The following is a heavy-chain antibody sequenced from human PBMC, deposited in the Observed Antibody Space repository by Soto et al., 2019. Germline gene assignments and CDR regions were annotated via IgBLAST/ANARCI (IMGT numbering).Heavy chain of an antibody. J-gene: IGHJ4*02. Sequence: QVQLVQSGADVKKPGSSVKVSCEVSGGTFSNYAFTWVRQGPGQGLEWMGGIIPIFGTANYARQFKGRVAISADKSTTTTYMELSNLTSEDTAVYYCARVAETGYTSGWYYFGYWGQGSRVTVSS. CDR1: GGTFSNYA. CDR3: ARVAETGYTSGWYYFGY. CDR2: IIPIFGTA. D-gene: IGHD6-19*01. V-gene: IGHV1-69*14.